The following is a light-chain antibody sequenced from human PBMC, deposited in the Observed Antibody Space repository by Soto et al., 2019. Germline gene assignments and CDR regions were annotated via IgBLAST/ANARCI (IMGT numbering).Light chain of an antibody. CDR1: QDINNY. J-gene: IGKJ4*01. V-gene: IGKV1-33*01. CDR3: QQFDIFPLT. Sequence: EIQMTQSPSSLSASVGDRVVITCQASQDINNYLNWYQQKLGKAPKLLIYDASNLDTGVPSRFSGSGSGTQFTFTISSLQPEDYATYYCQQFDIFPLTFGGGTKVEIK. CDR2: DAS.